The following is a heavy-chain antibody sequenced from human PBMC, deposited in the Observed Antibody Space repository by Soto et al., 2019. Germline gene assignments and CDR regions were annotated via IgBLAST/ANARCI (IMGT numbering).Heavy chain of an antibody. Sequence: LRLSCAASGFAFNDFAMSWVRQAPGKGPEWLSTISGSGDKTFHSDSVKGRFDISRDNSNNKMFLQMNSLRAEDTAIYYCAKGASHAPFEKWGRGTLVTVSS. CDR2: ISGSGDKT. J-gene: IGHJ4*02. V-gene: IGHV3-23*01. CDR3: AKGASHAPFEK. CDR1: GFAFNDFA.